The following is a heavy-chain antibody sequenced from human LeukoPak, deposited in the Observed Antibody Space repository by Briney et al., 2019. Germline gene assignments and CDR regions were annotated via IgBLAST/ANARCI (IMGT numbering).Heavy chain of an antibody. CDR1: GYTFTGYY. CDR2: INPNSGGT. V-gene: IGHV1-2*02. J-gene: IGHJ5*02. Sequence: GASVKVSCKASGYTFTGYYMHWVRQAPGQGLEWMGWINPNSGGTNYAQKFQGRVTMTRDTSISTAYMELSRLRSDDTAVYYCARGKQYSSPTWFDPWGQGTLVTVSS. D-gene: IGHD6-6*01. CDR3: ARGKQYSSPTWFDP.